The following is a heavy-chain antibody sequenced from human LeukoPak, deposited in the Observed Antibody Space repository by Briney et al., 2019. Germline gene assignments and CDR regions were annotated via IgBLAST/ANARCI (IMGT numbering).Heavy chain of an antibody. CDR3: ARFTVTLIFDY. CDR1: GFTFSSYS. Sequence: GGSLRLSCAASGFTFSSYSMNWVRQAPGKGLEWVSSISSSSSYICYADSVKGRFTISRDNAKNSLYLQMNSLRAEDTAVYYCARFTVTLIFDYWGQGTLVTVSS. D-gene: IGHD4-17*01. J-gene: IGHJ4*02. V-gene: IGHV3-21*01. CDR2: ISSSSSYI.